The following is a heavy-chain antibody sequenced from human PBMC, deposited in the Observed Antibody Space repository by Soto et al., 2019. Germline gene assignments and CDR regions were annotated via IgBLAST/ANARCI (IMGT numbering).Heavy chain of an antibody. Sequence: EVQLVESGGGLVKPGGSLRLSCAASGFTFTRYSMNWVRQAPGKGLEWVSSISSTTNYIYYGDSMKGRFTISRDNGKNSLYLEIHSLRAEDTAVYYCVRESEDLTSNFDYWGQGTLVTVSS. J-gene: IGHJ4*02. CDR3: VRESEDLTSNFDY. V-gene: IGHV3-21*06. CDR2: ISSTTNYI. CDR1: GFTFTRYS.